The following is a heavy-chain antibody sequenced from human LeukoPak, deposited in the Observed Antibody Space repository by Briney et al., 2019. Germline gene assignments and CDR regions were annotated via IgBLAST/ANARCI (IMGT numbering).Heavy chain of an antibody. V-gene: IGHV3-23*01. Sequence: PGGSLRLSCAASGFIFRDAAMTWVRQAPGKGLEWVSLIASNGANSYYAESVKGRFSISRDNSKNMLSLQMNSLRVEDTARYYCAKDIQLSTWGLGTVVTVSS. J-gene: IGHJ3*01. CDR1: GFIFRDAA. CDR3: AKDIQLST. D-gene: IGHD5-24*01. CDR2: IASNGANS.